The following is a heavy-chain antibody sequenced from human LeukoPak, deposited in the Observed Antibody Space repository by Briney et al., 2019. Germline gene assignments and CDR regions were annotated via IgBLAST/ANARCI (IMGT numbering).Heavy chain of an antibody. D-gene: IGHD2-15*01. CDR1: GFTFSSYA. CDR3: AKGFLASCSGTRCYPFDH. Sequence: PGGSLRLSCAASGFTFSSYAMNWVSQTPGKGLEWVSSIVGSGGNTYHADSVKVRFTISRDNSENTVYMQMDSLRAEDTAVYYCAKGFLASCSGTRCYPFDHWGQGTPVTVSS. V-gene: IGHV3-23*01. CDR2: IVGSGGNT. J-gene: IGHJ4*02.